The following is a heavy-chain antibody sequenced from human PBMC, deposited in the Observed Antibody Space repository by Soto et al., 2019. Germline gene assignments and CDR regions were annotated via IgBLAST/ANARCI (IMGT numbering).Heavy chain of an antibody. CDR3: AREGQLGY. CDR1: GYTFTSYA. Sequence: ASVKVSCKASGYTFTSYAMHWVRQAPGQRLEWMGWINADNGNTKYAQRFQGRVTMTTDTSTSTAYMELKSLRYEDTAVYYCAREGQLGYWGQGTPVTVSS. J-gene: IGHJ4*02. V-gene: IGHV1-3*01. CDR2: INADNGNT. D-gene: IGHD6-6*01.